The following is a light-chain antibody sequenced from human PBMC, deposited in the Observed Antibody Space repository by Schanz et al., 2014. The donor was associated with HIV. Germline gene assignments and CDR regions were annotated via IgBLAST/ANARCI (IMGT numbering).Light chain of an antibody. V-gene: IGKV3-20*01. CDR3: QYYGSPPWT. J-gene: IGKJ1*01. CDR1: QSVSSSY. CDR2: DAS. Sequence: EIVLTQSPGTLSLSPGERATLSCRASQSVSSSYLAWYQQKPGQAPRLLMYDASSRAAGIPDRFSGGGSGTDFTLTISRVEPEDYAVYYCQYYGSPPWTFGQGTKVEVK.